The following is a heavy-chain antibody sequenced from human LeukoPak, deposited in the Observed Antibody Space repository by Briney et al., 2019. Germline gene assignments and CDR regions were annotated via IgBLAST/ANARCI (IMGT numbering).Heavy chain of an antibody. CDR1: GFTFSSYA. CDR2: ISGSGGST. CDR3: AKSYYDFWSGYYKYYFDY. D-gene: IGHD3-3*01. J-gene: IGHJ4*02. V-gene: IGHV3-23*01. Sequence: PGGSLRLSCAASGFTFSSYAMSWVRQAPGKGLEWVSAISGSGGSTYYADSVKGRFTISRDNSKNTLYLQMNSLRAEDTAVYYCAKSYYDFWSGYYKYYFDYWGQGTLVTVSS.